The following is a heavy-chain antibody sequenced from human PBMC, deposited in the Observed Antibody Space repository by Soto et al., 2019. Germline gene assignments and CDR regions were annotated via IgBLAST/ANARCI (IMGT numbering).Heavy chain of an antibody. Sequence: GGSLRLSCTVSGFTFDNYAMSWVRQAPGKGLEWISGINWNGASAGYADSVKGRFTIPRDNAKNSLYLQMNSLRAEDTALYYCARGLNKAALSFEYWGQGTLVTVSS. CDR2: INWNGASA. V-gene: IGHV3-20*04. J-gene: IGHJ4*01. D-gene: IGHD6-25*01. CDR1: GFTFDNYA. CDR3: ARGLNKAALSFEY.